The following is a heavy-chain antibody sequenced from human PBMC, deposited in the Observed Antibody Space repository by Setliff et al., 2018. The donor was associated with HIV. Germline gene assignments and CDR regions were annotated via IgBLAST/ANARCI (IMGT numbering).Heavy chain of an antibody. J-gene: IGHJ4*02. CDR3: VTSSSWSSRLNF. Sequence: SETLSLTCAVYGGPLSGHYLSWIRQPPGQGMEWLGETSHSGKTNYNPSLKSRVTISVDTSKNQFSLKLTSATEADTAVYYCVTSSSWSSRLNFWGPGMLVTVSS. D-gene: IGHD2-2*01. V-gene: IGHV4-34*01. CDR1: GGPLSGHY. CDR2: TSHSGKT.